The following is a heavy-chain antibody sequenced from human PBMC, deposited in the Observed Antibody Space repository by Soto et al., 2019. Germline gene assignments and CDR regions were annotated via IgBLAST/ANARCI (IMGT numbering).Heavy chain of an antibody. J-gene: IGHJ4*02. V-gene: IGHV1-69*13. CDR1: GGTFSRNT. CDR2: IMPIFGSA. D-gene: IGHD3-22*01. CDR3: ARQFDSDTTGYYYAY. Sequence: ASVKVSCKASGGTFSRNTISWVRQAPGQGLEWMGGIMPIFGSANYAQKFQGRVTITADENTRTVYMELSRLRSEDTAVYYCARQFDSDTTGYYYAYWGQGTLVTVS.